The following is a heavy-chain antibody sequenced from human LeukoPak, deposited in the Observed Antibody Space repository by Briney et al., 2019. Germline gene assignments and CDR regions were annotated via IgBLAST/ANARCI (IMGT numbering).Heavy chain of an antibody. Sequence: PSETLSLTCTVSRYYINSVYYWGWIRPPPGEGLEWIGSIYHSGSTYYNASLKSRVTISMDTSRNKFSLNLNSVTAADTAVYYCARAGGYYGSGSFLDYWGQGLLVTVSS. CDR1: RYYINSVYY. V-gene: IGHV4-38-2*02. CDR3: ARAGGYYGSGSFLDY. J-gene: IGHJ4*02. D-gene: IGHD3-10*01. CDR2: IYHSGST.